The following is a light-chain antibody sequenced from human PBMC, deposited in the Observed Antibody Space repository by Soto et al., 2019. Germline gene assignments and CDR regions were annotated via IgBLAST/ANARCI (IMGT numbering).Light chain of an antibody. CDR1: SSDVGYYDY. Sequence: QSVLTQPPSASGFPGQPVTISCTGTSSDVGYYDYVSWYQQHPGKAPKLVIYEVTKRPSGVPDRVSASKSGNTASLTVSGLRAEDEAHYYCSSYAGSNNFVFGSGTKVTVL. J-gene: IGLJ1*01. V-gene: IGLV2-8*01. CDR3: SSYAGSNNFV. CDR2: EVT.